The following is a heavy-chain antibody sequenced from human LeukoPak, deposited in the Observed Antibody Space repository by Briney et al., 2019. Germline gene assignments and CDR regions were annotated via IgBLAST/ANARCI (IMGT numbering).Heavy chain of an antibody. D-gene: IGHD1-7*01. Sequence: SETLSLPCAVSGDSIGSSTYFWGWIPQPPRKGLEWIGSISYSEGASYIPSPTIRVLLSIDKSHNQSSLEVWSVTPADPAVYFCARPARDGNYYYWGKGTLVTVSS. J-gene: IGHJ4*02. CDR1: GDSIGSSTYF. CDR3: ARPARDGNYYY. CDR2: ISYSEGA. V-gene: IGHV4-39*01.